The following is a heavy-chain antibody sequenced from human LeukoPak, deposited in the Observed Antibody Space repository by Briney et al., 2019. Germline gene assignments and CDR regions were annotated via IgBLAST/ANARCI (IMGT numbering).Heavy chain of an antibody. J-gene: IGHJ4*01. D-gene: IGHD3-10*01. CDR2: ISSSSSTI. CDR1: GFTFSSYS. Sequence: PGGSLRLSCAASGFTFSSYSMNWVRQAPGKGLEWVSYISSSSSTIYYADSVKGRFTISRDNAKNSLYLQMNSLRAEDTAVYYCARDSTMVKRPFDFCGHGTLVTVSS. CDR3: ARDSTMVKRPFDF. V-gene: IGHV3-48*01.